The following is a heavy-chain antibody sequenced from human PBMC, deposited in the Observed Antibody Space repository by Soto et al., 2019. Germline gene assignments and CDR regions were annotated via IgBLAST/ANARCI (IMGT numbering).Heavy chain of an antibody. D-gene: IGHD5-18*01. V-gene: IGHV4-39*01. CDR1: GGSISGGNYY. Sequence: SETLSLTCTVSGGSISGGNYYWGWIRQPPGKGLEWIGTIYYSGNTYCNPSLKSRVTISVDTSKNQFSLKVTSVTAADTAVYYCARHRFTGYGNFDYWGQGTLVTVSS. CDR2: IYYSGNT. CDR3: ARHRFTGYGNFDY. J-gene: IGHJ4*02.